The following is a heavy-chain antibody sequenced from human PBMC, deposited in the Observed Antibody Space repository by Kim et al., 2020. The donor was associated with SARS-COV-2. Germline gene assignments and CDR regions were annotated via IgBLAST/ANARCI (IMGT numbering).Heavy chain of an antibody. CDR3: ARDWLHYFYGMDV. CDR2: ISGYNGNT. D-gene: IGHD6-19*01. V-gene: IGHV1-18*04. J-gene: IGHJ6*02. CDR1: GYTFTSYG. Sequence: ASVKVSCKTSGYTFTSYGISWVRQAPGQGPEWMGWISGYNGNTNYAQKVQGRVTMTTDTSTSTAYMELRSLRSDDTAVYYCARDWLHYFYGMDVWGQGTTVTVSS.